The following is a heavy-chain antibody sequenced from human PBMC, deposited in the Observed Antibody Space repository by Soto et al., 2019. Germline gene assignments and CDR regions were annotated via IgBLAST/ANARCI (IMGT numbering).Heavy chain of an antibody. CDR2: IIPIFGTA. V-gene: IGHV1-69*13. Sequence: SVKVSCKASGGTFSSYAISWVRQAPGQGLEWMGGIIPIFGTANYAQKFQGRVTITADESTSTAYMELSSLRSEDTAVYYCARGGAIAAAGNLDYWGQGTLVTVSS. CDR3: ARGGAIAAAGNLDY. D-gene: IGHD6-13*01. J-gene: IGHJ4*02. CDR1: GGTFSSYA.